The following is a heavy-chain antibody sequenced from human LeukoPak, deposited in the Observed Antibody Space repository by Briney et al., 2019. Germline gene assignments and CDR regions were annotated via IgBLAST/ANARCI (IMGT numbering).Heavy chain of an antibody. CDR2: ISSSGSTI. CDR3: AELGITMIGGV. J-gene: IGHJ6*04. CDR1: GFTFSSYE. Sequence: GGSLRLSCAASGFTFSSYEMNWVRQAPGRGLEWVSYISSSGSTIYYADSVKGRFTISRDNAKNSLYLQMNSLRAEDTAVYYCAELGITMIGGVWGKGTTVTISS. D-gene: IGHD3-10*02. V-gene: IGHV3-48*03.